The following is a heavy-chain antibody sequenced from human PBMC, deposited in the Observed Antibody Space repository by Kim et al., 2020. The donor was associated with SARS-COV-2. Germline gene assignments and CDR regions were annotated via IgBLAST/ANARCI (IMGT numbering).Heavy chain of an antibody. CDR3: AKDRGSGAGYGMDV. J-gene: IGHJ6*02. CDR1: GFTFDDYA. CDR2: ISWNGGSI. D-gene: IGHD3-3*01. V-gene: IGHV3-9*01. Sequence: GGSLRLSCAASGFTFDDYAMHWVRQAPGKGLEWVSGISWNGGSIGYADSVKGQFTISRDNAKNSLYLQMNSLRAEDTALYYCAKDRGSGAGYGMDVWGQGTTVTVSS.